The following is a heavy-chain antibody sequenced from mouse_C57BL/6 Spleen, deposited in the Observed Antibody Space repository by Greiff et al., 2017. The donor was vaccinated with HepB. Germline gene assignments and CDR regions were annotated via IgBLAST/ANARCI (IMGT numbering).Heavy chain of an antibody. CDR3: ATTHY. D-gene: IGHD1-1*01. Sequence: VQLQQSGPGLVKPSQSLSLTCSVTGYSITSGYYWNWIRQFPGNKLEWMGYISYDGSNNYNPSLKNRISITRDTSKNQFFLKLNSVTTEDTATYYCATTHYWGQGTTLTVSS. CDR2: ISYDGSN. CDR1: GYSITSGYY. J-gene: IGHJ2*01. V-gene: IGHV3-6*01.